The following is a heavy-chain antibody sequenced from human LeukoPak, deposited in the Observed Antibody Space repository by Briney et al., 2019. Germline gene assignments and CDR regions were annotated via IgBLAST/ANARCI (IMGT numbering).Heavy chain of an antibody. CDR3: AKDEIDILTGYYNY. Sequence: SGGSLRLSCAASGFTFSSYSMNWVRQAPGKGLEWVSAISGSGGSTYYADSVKGRFTISRDNSKNTLYLQMNSLRAEDTAVYYCAKDEIDILTGYYNYWGQGTLVTVSS. V-gene: IGHV3-23*01. CDR1: GFTFSSYS. D-gene: IGHD3-9*01. J-gene: IGHJ4*02. CDR2: ISGSGGST.